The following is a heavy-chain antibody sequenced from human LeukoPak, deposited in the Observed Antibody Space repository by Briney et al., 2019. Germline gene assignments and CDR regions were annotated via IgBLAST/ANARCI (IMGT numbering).Heavy chain of an antibody. J-gene: IGHJ4*02. D-gene: IGHD3-10*01. CDR2: IKSKTAGGTP. Sequence: GGSPRLSCAASGFTFSNAWMSWGRQAPGTGLEWVGRIKSKTAGGTPDYTAPVKGGLTISRDDSKNTLYLQMNSLKTEDTAVYYCTTDGWRITMVGGAQRGDYWGQGTLVTVSS. CDR3: TTDGWRITMVGGAQRGDY. V-gene: IGHV3-15*01. CDR1: GFTFSNAW.